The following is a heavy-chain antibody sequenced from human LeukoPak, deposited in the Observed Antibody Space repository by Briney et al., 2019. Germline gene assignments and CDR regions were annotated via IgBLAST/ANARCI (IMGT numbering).Heavy chain of an antibody. Sequence: GESLKISCKASGYSFTSYLIAWVRQMPGKGLEWMGIIHPGDSSARYSPSFQGQVTVSVDQSITTAYLQWTSLKASDTAMYYCARHGRRDGYSRFDYWGQGTLVTVSS. CDR3: ARHGRRDGYSRFDY. CDR1: GYSFTSYL. CDR2: IHPGDSSA. V-gene: IGHV5-51*01. J-gene: IGHJ4*02. D-gene: IGHD5-24*01.